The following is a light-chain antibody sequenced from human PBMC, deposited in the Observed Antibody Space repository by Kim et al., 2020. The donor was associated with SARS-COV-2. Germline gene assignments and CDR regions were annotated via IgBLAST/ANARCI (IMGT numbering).Light chain of an antibody. Sequence: SSELTQDPAVSVALGQTVRITCHGDSLRTYYTTWYQQKPGQAPILVIYGKNNRPSGIPDRFSGSSSGNTASLTITGAQAGDEADYYFNSRDNNDKVVFGG. CDR2: GKN. CDR1: SLRTYY. V-gene: IGLV3-19*01. CDR3: NSRDNNDKVV. J-gene: IGLJ2*01.